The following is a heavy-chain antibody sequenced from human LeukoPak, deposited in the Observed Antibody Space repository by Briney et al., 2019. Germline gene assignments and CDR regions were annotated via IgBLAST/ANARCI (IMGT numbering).Heavy chain of an antibody. CDR2: TRFDGSIK. CDR1: GFIFSDYG. D-gene: IGHD1-1*01. V-gene: IGHV3-33*01. Sequence: PGRSLRLSCAVSGFIFSDYGFHWVRQDPGKGLEWVAVTRFDGSIKQYADSVKGRFTISRDDSKNTLYLQMNFLKSEDTAVYYCARWGGTRQYYFDYWGQGTLVTLS. CDR3: ARWGGTRQYYFDY. J-gene: IGHJ4*02.